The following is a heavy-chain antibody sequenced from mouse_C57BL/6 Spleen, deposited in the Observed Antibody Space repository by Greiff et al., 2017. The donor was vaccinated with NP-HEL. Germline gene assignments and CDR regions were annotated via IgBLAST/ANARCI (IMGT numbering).Heavy chain of an antibody. CDR1: GFTFTDYY. J-gene: IGHJ2*01. D-gene: IGHD2-5*01. V-gene: IGHV7-3*01. Sequence: EVQGVESGGGLVQPGGSLSLSCAASGFTFTDYYMSWVRQPPGKALEWLGFIRNKANGYTTEYSASVKGRFTISRDNSQSILYLQMNALGAEDSATYYCASSLYSNYDFDYWGQGTTLTVSS. CDR2: IRNKANGYTT. CDR3: ASSLYSNYDFDY.